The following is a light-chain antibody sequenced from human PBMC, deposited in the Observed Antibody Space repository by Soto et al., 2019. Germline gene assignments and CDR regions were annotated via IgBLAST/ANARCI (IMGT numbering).Light chain of an antibody. CDR2: SNN. J-gene: IGLJ2*01. V-gene: IGLV1-44*01. CDR3: AAWADSLNGRV. Sequence: QSVLTQPPSASGTPGQRVTISCSGIRSNIGSNTVNWYQQLPGTAPKLLIYSNNQRPSGVPDRLSVSKSGTSASLAISGLQYEDEDDYYCAAWADSLNGRVFGGGTKLTVL. CDR1: RSNIGSNT.